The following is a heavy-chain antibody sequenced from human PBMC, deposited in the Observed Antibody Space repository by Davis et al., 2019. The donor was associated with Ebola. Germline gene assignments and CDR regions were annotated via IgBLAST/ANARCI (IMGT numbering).Heavy chain of an antibody. CDR3: ARYYYGSGSYPMDV. Sequence: GESLKISCAASGFTVSSNYMSWVRQAPGKGLEWVSVIYSGGSTYYADSVKGRFTISRHNSKNPLYLQMNSLRAEDTAVYYCARYYYGSGSYPMDVWGQGTTVTVSS. J-gene: IGHJ6*02. CDR1: GFTVSSNY. D-gene: IGHD3-10*01. V-gene: IGHV3-53*04. CDR2: IYSGGST.